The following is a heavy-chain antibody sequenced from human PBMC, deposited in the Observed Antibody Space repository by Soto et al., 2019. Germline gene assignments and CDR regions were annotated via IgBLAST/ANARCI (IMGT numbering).Heavy chain of an antibody. J-gene: IGHJ4*02. D-gene: IGHD2-21*02. CDR3: VKDGGDSGSSIAVN. CDR2: ISSSASYR. CDR1: GFTFSEYY. Sequence: QVQLMESGGGFVKPGGSLRLSCAVSGFTFSEYYMTWIRQTPGKGLEWIAFISSSASYRSHADSVKGRFTISRDNAKNSLYLQMNSLRAEDTGIYYCVKDGGDSGSSIAVNWGPGTLVTVSS. V-gene: IGHV3-11*06.